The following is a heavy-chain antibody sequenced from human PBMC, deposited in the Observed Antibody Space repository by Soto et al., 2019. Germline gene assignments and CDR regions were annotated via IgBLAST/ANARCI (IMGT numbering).Heavy chain of an antibody. V-gene: IGHV4-4*02. Sequence: RHPPGTGLEWIGEIYHSGSTNYNPSLKSRVTISVDKSKNQFSLKLSSVTAADTAVYYCARSLRRTRTTYYYDMDVWGKGTKVTVP. J-gene: IGHJ6*03. D-gene: IGHD4-17*01. CDR3: ARSLRRTRTTYYYDMDV. CDR2: IYHSGST.